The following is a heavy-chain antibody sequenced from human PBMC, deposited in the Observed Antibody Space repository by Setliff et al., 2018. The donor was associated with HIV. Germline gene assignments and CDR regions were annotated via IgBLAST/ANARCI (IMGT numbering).Heavy chain of an antibody. D-gene: IGHD1-26*01. CDR1: GFTFSSYS. J-gene: IGHJ4*02. Sequence: GESLKISCAASGFTFSSYSMNWVRQAPGKGLEWVSYISSSSSYTHYADSVKGRFTISRDNVKNSLYLQMNSLRAEDTAVYYCARDWYSGSSTDYWGQGTLVTVSS. V-gene: IGHV3-21*01. CDR2: ISSSSSYT. CDR3: ARDWYSGSSTDY.